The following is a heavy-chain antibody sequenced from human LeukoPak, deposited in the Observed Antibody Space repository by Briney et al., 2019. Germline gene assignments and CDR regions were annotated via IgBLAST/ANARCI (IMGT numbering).Heavy chain of an antibody. CDR2: IYHSGST. V-gene: IGHV4-4*02. D-gene: IGHD6-19*01. J-gene: IGHJ4*02. Sequence: SETLSLTCSVSIGSISSSNWWSWVRQPPGKGLEWIGEIYHSGSTNYNPSLKSRVTISVDKSKNQFSLKLNSVTAADTAVYYCARAGQQWLVGGYFDYWGQGTLVTVSS. CDR3: ARAGQQWLVGGYFDY. CDR1: IGSISSSNW.